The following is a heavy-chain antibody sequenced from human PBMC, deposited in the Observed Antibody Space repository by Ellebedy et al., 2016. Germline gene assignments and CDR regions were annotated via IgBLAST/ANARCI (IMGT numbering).Heavy chain of an antibody. V-gene: IGHV3-21*04. D-gene: IGHD3-10*01. CDR1: GFSFSTYN. CDR2: INPSSSSK. Sequence: GGSLRLXXVASGFSFSTYNMNWVRQAPGKGLEWVSSINPSSSSKYYADSVKGRFTISRDNAKKSVYLQMSSLRVQDTAFYYCVSGRYGTGSQSYYFDKWGRGTLVTVSS. CDR3: VSGRYGTGSQSYYFDK. J-gene: IGHJ4*01.